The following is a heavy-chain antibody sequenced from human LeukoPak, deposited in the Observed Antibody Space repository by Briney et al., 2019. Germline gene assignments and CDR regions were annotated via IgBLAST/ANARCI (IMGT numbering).Heavy chain of an antibody. Sequence: GGSLRLSCAASGFTFSSFGMHWVRQRPGKGLEWVAFIRYDGSTKYYADSVKGRFTISRDNAKNTVYLQMSSLRPEDTALYHCAKKRRIATDSSDSFDSWGQGPLVTVSS. D-gene: IGHD3-22*01. CDR2: IRYDGSTK. CDR3: AKKRRIATDSSDSFDS. CDR1: GFTFSSFG. J-gene: IGHJ4*02. V-gene: IGHV3-30*02.